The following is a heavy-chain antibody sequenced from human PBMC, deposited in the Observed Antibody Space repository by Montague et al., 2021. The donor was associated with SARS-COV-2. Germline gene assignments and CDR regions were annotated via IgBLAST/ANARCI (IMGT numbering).Heavy chain of an antibody. V-gene: IGHV6-1*01. Sequence: CAISGDSVCSNSAAWNSVRQSPSLGLALLGRTYYRSKWYNNYAVSVKSRITINPDTSKNQFSLQLNSVTSEDTAVYYCARRGQQLDFDYWGQGTLVTVSS. CDR1: GDSVCSNSAA. CDR2: TYYRSKWYN. J-gene: IGHJ4*02. D-gene: IGHD6-13*01. CDR3: ARRGQQLDFDY.